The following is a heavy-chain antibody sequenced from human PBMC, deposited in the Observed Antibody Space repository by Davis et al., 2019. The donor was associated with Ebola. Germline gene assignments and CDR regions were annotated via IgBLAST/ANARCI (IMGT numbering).Heavy chain of an antibody. D-gene: IGHD1-26*01. Sequence: ASVKVSCKASGYTFTSYGINWVRQAPGQGLEWMGWISAYNGNTNYAQKLQGRVTMTTDTSTSTAYMELSSLRSEDTAVYYCARDQVGATTGRWFDPWGQGTLVTVSS. CDR1: GYTFTSYG. CDR3: ARDQVGATTGRWFDP. CDR2: ISAYNGNT. V-gene: IGHV1-18*04. J-gene: IGHJ5*02.